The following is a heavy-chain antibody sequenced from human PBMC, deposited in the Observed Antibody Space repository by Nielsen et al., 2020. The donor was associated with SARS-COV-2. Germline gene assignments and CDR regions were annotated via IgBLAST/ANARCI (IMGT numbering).Heavy chain of an antibody. V-gene: IGHV1-2*06. D-gene: IGHD6-19*01. CDR3: ARDPPFYSSGWYVIDY. CDR2: INPNSGGT. J-gene: IGHJ4*02. Sequence: ASVKVSCKASGYTFTGYYMHWVRQAPGQGLEWMGRINPNSGGTNYAQKFQGRVTMTRDTSISTAYMELSRLRSDDTAVYYCARDPPFYSSGWYVIDYWGQGTLVTVSS. CDR1: GYTFTGYY.